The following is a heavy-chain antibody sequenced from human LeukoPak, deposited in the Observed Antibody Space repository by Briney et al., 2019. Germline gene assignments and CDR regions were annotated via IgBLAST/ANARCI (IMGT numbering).Heavy chain of an antibody. CDR2: IRSKANSYAT. D-gene: IGHD3-10*01. J-gene: IGHJ6*03. Sequence: GGTLRLSCAASGFTFSGSAMHWVRQASGKGLEWVGRIRSKANSYATAYAASVKGRFTISRDDSKNTAYLQMNSLKTEDTAVYYCTRLPPRRFGESNNYYYYMDVWGKGTTVTISS. V-gene: IGHV3-73*01. CDR3: TRLPPRRFGESNNYYYYMDV. CDR1: GFTFSGSA.